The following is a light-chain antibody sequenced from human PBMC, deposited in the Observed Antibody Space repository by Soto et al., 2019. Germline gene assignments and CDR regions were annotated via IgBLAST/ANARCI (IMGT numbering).Light chain of an antibody. CDR1: QSSSSY. CDR3: QQSYSTPIT. CDR2: AAS. Sequence: EIEMTQYPSSLSASVGDRVTITCGASQSSSSYLNWYQQKPGKAPKLLIYAASSLQSGVPSRFSGSGSGTDFTLTISSLQPEDFATYYCQQSYSTPITFGQGTRLEI. V-gene: IGKV1-39*01. J-gene: IGKJ5*01.